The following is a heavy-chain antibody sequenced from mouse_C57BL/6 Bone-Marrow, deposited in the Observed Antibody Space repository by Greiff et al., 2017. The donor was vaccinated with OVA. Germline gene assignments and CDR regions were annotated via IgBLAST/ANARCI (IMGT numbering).Heavy chain of an antibody. Sequence: VQLQQSGAELMKPGASVKLSCKATGYTFTGYWIEWVKPRPGHGLEWIGELLPGSGSTNYNETFTGKATFTTDTSSNTAYMQLSSLTTEESSIYYCAREGAYYSNQAWFAYWGQGTLVTVSA. CDR1: GYTFTGYW. D-gene: IGHD2-5*01. V-gene: IGHV1-9*01. CDR3: AREGAYYSNQAWFAY. J-gene: IGHJ3*01. CDR2: LLPGSGST.